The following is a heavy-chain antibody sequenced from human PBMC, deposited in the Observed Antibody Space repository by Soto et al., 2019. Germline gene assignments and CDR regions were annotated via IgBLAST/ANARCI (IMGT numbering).Heavy chain of an antibody. J-gene: IGHJ4*02. V-gene: IGHV3-64D*06. CDR1: VFTFSTYA. D-gene: IGHD3-10*01. CDR3: VKGGITMVRGVLFAY. CDR2: ISHNGGST. Sequence: PWGSLRISCSSSVFTFSTYAMHWVGQAPGKGLEYVSAISHNGGSTYYADSVKGRFTISIDNSKNTLYLQMSSLRTADTAIYYCVKGGITMVRGVLFAYWGQGTTVTVSS.